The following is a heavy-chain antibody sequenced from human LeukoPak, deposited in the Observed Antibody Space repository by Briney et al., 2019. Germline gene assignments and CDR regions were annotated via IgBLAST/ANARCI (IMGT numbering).Heavy chain of an antibody. CDR2: ISAYNGHT. Sequence: ASVKVSCKASGYTFTSYAMNWVRQAPGQGLEWMGWISAYNGHTNYAQKLQGRVTMTTDTSTSTAYMELRSLRSDDTAVYYCARGGRWELPRPYAFDIWGQGTMVTVSS. J-gene: IGHJ3*02. V-gene: IGHV1-18*01. CDR3: ARGGRWELPRPYAFDI. D-gene: IGHD1-26*01. CDR1: GYTFTSYA.